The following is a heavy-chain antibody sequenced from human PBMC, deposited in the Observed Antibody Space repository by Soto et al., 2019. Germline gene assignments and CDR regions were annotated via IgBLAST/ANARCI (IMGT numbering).Heavy chain of an antibody. D-gene: IGHD3-16*01. CDR3: ARDRVGLDY. CDR2: ISTTRTTI. Sequence: EVQLVESGGGLVQPGGSRKLSCEASGFTFSNYNMIWVRQAPGKGLEWLAYISTTRTTIYYADSVKGRFTIARDNVKSSLYLYMNSLRDEDTAVYYCARDRVGLDYWGQGTLVTVSS. CDR1: GFTFSNYN. V-gene: IGHV3-48*02. J-gene: IGHJ4*02.